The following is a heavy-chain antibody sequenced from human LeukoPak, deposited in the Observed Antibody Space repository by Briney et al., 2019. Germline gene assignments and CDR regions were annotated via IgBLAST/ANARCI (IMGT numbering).Heavy chain of an antibody. Sequence: ASLRVSCKASGYTFTTYGISWVRRAPGQGLEWMGWISAYNGNTNYAQKLQGRVTMTTDTSTSTAYMELRSLRSDDTAVYCCARDLTTVTSYNWFDPWGQEPLVTVSS. V-gene: IGHV1-18*01. J-gene: IGHJ5*02. CDR3: ARDLTTVTSYNWFDP. CDR1: GYTFTTYG. D-gene: IGHD4-17*01. CDR2: ISAYNGNT.